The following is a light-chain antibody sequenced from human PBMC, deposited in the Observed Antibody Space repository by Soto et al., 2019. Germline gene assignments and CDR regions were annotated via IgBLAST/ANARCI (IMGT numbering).Light chain of an antibody. CDR1: TSSIGSNT. Sequence: SVLTQPPSASGTPGQRVTISCSGSTSSIGSNTVNWYQHLPGSAPKLLIYGNDQRPSGVPDRFSGSKFGPSASLAIGGLQSEDEAEYYCASWDDSLNAWVFGGGTKVTVL. CDR3: ASWDDSLNAWV. V-gene: IGLV1-44*01. CDR2: GND. J-gene: IGLJ3*02.